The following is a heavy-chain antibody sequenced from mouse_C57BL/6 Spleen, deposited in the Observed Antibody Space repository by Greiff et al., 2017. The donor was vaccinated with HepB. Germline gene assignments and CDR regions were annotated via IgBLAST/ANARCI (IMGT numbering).Heavy chain of an antibody. Sequence: DVQLQESGPGLVKPSQSLSLTCSVTGYSITSGYYWNWIRQFPGNKLEWMGYISYDGSNNYNPSLKNRISITRDTSKNQFFLKLNSVTTEDTATYYCARSYYSKASWFAYWGQGTLVTVSA. CDR1: GYSITSGYY. D-gene: IGHD2-5*01. V-gene: IGHV3-6*01. CDR3: ARSYYSKASWFAY. CDR2: ISYDGSN. J-gene: IGHJ3*01.